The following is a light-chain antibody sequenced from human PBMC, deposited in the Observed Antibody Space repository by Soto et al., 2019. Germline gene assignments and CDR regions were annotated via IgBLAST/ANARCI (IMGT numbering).Light chain of an antibody. J-gene: IGKJ1*01. CDR1: QSVSSY. CDR3: QQYDNSPWT. Sequence: EIVIKQSPAALSVSPGERSTLSCSASQSVSSYLAWYQQKPGQAPRLLIYGASTREAGFPARFSGSGAGTECTLTISSLQSEDVAVYYCQQYDNSPWTFGQGTKVDIK. CDR2: GAS. V-gene: IGKV3-15*01.